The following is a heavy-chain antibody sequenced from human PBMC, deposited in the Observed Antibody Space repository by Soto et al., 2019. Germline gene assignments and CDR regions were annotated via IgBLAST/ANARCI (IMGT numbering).Heavy chain of an antibody. CDR3: ARGPPFWSGDFGSGLDI. CDR1: GYTFISYG. V-gene: IGHV1-18*04. CDR2: ISTYNGIT. Sequence: ASVKVSCKASGYTFISYGITWVRQAPGQGLEWMGWISTYNGITSYSQKFQDRVTMTTDTSTNTGYMELRSLTSDDTAVYTCARGPPFWSGDFGSGLDIWGQGTTVTVSS. D-gene: IGHD3-3*01. J-gene: IGHJ6*02.